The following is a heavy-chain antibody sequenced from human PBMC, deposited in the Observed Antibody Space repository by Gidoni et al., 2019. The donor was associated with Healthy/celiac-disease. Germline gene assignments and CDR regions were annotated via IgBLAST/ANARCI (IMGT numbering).Heavy chain of an antibody. CDR3: ARVEGYGDYSFDY. J-gene: IGHJ4*02. V-gene: IGHV4-34*01. CDR1: GASFSGYY. CDR2: INHSGST. D-gene: IGHD4-17*01. Sequence: QVQLQQWGAGLLKPSETLSLTCAVYGASFSGYYWSWIRQPPGKGLEWIGEINHSGSTNYNPSLKSVVTISVDTSKNQFSLKLSSVTAADTAVYYCARVEGYGDYSFDYWGQGTLVTVSS.